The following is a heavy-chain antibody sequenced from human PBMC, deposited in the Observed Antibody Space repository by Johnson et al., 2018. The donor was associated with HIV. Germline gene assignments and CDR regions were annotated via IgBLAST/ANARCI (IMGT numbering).Heavy chain of an antibody. Sequence: QVQLVESGGGVVQPGRSLRLSCAASGFSFSYYAMHWVRQAPGKGLEWVAVISYDGINKYYAQSVKGRFTISRDNSKKTLYLQMNSLRAEDTAVYNCARDLVGGSYLLGAFDIWGQGTMVTV. CDR2: ISYDGINK. J-gene: IGHJ3*02. D-gene: IGHD1-26*01. CDR3: ARDLVGGSYLLGAFDI. CDR1: GFSFSYYA. V-gene: IGHV3-30-3*01.